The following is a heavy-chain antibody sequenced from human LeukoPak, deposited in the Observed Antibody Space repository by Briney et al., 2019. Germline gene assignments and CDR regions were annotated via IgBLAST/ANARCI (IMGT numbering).Heavy chain of an antibody. D-gene: IGHD4-17*01. Sequence: GESLKISCKGSGYSFTSYWIGWVRQMPGKGLEWMGIIYPGDSDTRYSPSFQGQVTISADKSISTAYLQWSSLKASDTAMYYCARPVTTRNQAHDAFDIWGQGTMVTVSS. CDR2: IYPGDSDT. CDR1: GYSFTSYW. V-gene: IGHV5-51*01. CDR3: ARPVTTRNQAHDAFDI. J-gene: IGHJ3*02.